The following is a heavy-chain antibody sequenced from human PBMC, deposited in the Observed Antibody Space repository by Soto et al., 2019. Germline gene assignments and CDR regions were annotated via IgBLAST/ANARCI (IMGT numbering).Heavy chain of an antibody. CDR1: GASTVSHYH. J-gene: IGHJ4*02. CDR2: IFNSGTT. D-gene: IGHD1-26*01. Sequence: SETLSLTCSVSGASTVSHYHWTWIRQPPGKGLEWMGYIFNSGTTFYNPSLTSRLSISMDTSGNHFSLELRSVTAADTAVYYCALALGPTTGLDYWGQGTLVT. CDR3: ALALGPTTGLDY. V-gene: IGHV4-31*02.